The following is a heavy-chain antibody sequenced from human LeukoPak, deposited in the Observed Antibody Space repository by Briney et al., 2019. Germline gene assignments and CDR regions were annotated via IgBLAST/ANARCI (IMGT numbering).Heavy chain of an antibody. D-gene: IGHD4-23*01. J-gene: IGHJ6*02. V-gene: IGHV3-23*01. CDR3: AKGNGGNSGEYFYYGMDV. CDR1: RFTFSSYA. Sequence: GGSLRLSCAAYRFTFSSYAMTWVRQAPGKGLEWVSAISGSGGNTYYADSVKGRFTISRDNSKNTLYLQMNSLRAEDTAVYYCAKGNGGNSGEYFYYGMDVWGQGTTVTVSS. CDR2: ISGSGGNT.